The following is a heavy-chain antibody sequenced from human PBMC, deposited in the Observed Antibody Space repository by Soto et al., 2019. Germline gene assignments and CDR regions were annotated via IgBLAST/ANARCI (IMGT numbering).Heavy chain of an antibody. V-gene: IGHV3-30-3*01. CDR1: GFMFSSYA. Sequence: QEQLVESGGGVVQPGRSLRLSCVASGFMFSSYAMHWVRQAPGKGLEGVAVISYDGSKKYYTDSVKGRYTISRDDSKNTLYLQMNSLRVEDTAVYYCARAPHGMDVWGQGTTVTDSS. J-gene: IGHJ6*02. CDR2: ISYDGSKK. CDR3: ARAPHGMDV.